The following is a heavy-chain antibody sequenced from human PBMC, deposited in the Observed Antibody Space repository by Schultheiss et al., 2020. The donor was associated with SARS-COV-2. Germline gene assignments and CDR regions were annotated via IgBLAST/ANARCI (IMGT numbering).Heavy chain of an antibody. CDR1: GGSISSGGYY. V-gene: IGHV4-31*03. CDR2: IYYSGST. D-gene: IGHD5-24*01. Sequence: SETLSLTCTVSGGSISSGGYYWSWIRQHPGKGLEWIGYIYYSGSTYYNPSLKSRVTISVDTSKNQFSLKLSSVTAADTAVYYCARDSATGDPKLGFDYWGQGTLVTVSS. CDR3: ARDSATGDPKLGFDY. J-gene: IGHJ4*02.